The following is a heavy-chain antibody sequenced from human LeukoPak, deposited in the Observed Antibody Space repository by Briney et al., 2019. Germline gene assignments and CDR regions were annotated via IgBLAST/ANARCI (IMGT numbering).Heavy chain of an antibody. D-gene: IGHD1-26*01. J-gene: IGHJ4*02. V-gene: IGHV4-59*01. CDR3: ARQTGGSSDDY. CDR1: GGSISSYY. CDR2: IYYSGST. Sequence: PSETLSLTCTVSGGSISSYYWSWIRQPPGKGLEWIGYIYYSGSTNYNPSLKSRVTISVDTSKNQFSLKLSSVTAADTAVYYCARQTGGSSDDYWGQGTLVTVSS.